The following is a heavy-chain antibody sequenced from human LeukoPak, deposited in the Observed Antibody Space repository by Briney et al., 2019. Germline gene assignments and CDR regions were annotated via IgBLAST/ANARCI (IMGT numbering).Heavy chain of an antibody. J-gene: IGHJ5*02. CDR2: FDPEDGET. D-gene: IGHD3-10*01. CDR3: VTSGVHYGSGSYSSHNWFDP. Sequence: ASVKVSCKVSGYTLTELSMHWVRQAPGKGLAWMGGFDPEDGETIYAQKFQGRVTMTEDTSTDTAYMELSSLRSEDTAVYYCVTSGVHYGSGSYSSHNWFDPWGQGTLVTVSS. CDR1: GYTLTELS. V-gene: IGHV1-24*01.